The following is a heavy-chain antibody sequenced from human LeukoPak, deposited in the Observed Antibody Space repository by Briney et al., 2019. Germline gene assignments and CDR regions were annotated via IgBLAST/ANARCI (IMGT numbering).Heavy chain of an antibody. D-gene: IGHD1-1*01. J-gene: IGHJ5*02. CDR2: IYYSGST. V-gene: IGHV4-39*01. CDR3: ARRTSTGRFDP. Sequence: SETLSLTCTVSGGSISTSGSLWGWIRQPPGKGLEWIGTIYYSGSTYYSPSLKSRVSISVDTSKNQFSLRLTSVTAADTAVYYCARRTSTGRFDPWGQGTLVTVSS. CDR1: GGSISTSGSL.